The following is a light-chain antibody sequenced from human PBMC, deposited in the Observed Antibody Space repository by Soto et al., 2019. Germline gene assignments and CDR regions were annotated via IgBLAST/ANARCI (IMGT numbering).Light chain of an antibody. Sequence: QSALTQPASVSGSPGQSITISCTGTSSDVGDYKYVSWYQQHPDKSPKLIIFVNSKRPSGISNRFSASQSGNTASLTISGLQAEDEADYYCSSYTSSDTPYVFGTGTKLTVL. CDR2: VNS. CDR3: SSYTSSDTPYV. V-gene: IGLV2-14*01. CDR1: SSDVGDYKY. J-gene: IGLJ1*01.